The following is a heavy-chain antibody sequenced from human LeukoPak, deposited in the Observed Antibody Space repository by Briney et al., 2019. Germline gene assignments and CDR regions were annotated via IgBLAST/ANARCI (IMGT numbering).Heavy chain of an antibody. D-gene: IGHD3-9*01. CDR1: GFSLSTSGVG. V-gene: IGHV2-5*02. J-gene: IGHJ4*02. CDR3: AHSSQHVLRYFDWLTKIGATYYFDY. CDR2: IYWDDDK. Sequence: ESGPTLVNPTQTLTLTCTFSGFSLSTSGVGVGWIRQPPGKALEWLALIYWDDDKRYSPSLKSRLTITKDTSKNQVVLTMTNMDPVDTATYYCAHSSQHVLRYFDWLTKIGATYYFDYWGQGTLVTVSS.